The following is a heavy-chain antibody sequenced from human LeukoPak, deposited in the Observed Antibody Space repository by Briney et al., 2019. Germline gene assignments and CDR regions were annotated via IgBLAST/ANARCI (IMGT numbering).Heavy chain of an antibody. D-gene: IGHD5-24*01. J-gene: IGHJ5*02. CDR3: ARADGDRDGYNFWFDP. CDR1: GDSVSRNSAA. V-gene: IGHV6-1*01. CDR2: TYYRSKWYN. Sequence: SQTLSLTCAISGDSVSRNSAAWNWIRQSPSRGLEWLGRTYYRSKWYNDYAVSVESRITIDPDTSKNQFSLQLNSVTPEDTAVYYCARADGDRDGYNFWFDPWGQGTLVTVSS.